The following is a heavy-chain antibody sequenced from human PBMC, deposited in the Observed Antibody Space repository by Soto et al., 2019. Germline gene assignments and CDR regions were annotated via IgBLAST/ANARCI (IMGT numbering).Heavy chain of an antibody. CDR3: ATFYSGT. D-gene: IGHD1-26*01. V-gene: IGHV1-69*02. CDR1: GDTFNSQT. Sequence: QVQLVQSGAEVKKPGSSVRVSCKASGDTFNSQTFSWVRQAPGQGLEWMGRIIPLLDIANYAQEFQGRLTLSADTSTTTAHMELSSLRSEDTATYYCATFYSGTWGQGTLVTVSA. J-gene: IGHJ4*02. CDR2: IIPLLDIA.